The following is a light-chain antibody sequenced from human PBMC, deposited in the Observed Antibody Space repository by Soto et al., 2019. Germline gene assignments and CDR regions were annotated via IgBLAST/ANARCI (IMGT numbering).Light chain of an antibody. CDR2: GNN. V-gene: IGLV1-40*01. CDR1: SPNIGAGYA. J-gene: IGLJ1*01. CDR3: QSYDSRLSSYV. Sequence: QSVLTQPPSVSGAPGQRVTISCTGSSPNIGAGYAVHWYQQLPGTAPKLLIHGNNNRPSGVPDRFSGSKSDTSASLAITGLQADDEADYYCQSYDSRLSSYVFGTGTKVTVL.